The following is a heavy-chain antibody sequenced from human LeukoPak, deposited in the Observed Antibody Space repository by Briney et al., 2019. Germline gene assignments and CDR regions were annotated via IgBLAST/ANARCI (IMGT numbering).Heavy chain of an antibody. V-gene: IGHV3-21*01. J-gene: IGHJ6*03. CDR2: ISSTSSYI. CDR1: GFTVGNYN. Sequence: GGSLRLSCAASGFTVGNYNMNWVRQAPGKGLEWVSSISSTSSYIYYADSVKGRFTFSRDNAKNSLYLQMNRRNAEAAVAYSCARDEIVAGTTFGGFYYYKHFWGRATTATVPS. CDR3: ARDEIVAGTTFGGFYYYKHF. D-gene: IGHD3-10*02.